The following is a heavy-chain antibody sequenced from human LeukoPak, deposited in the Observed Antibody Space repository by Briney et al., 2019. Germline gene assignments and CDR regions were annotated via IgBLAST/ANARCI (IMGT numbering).Heavy chain of an antibody. CDR3: AIEKLPSGYSFLTDY. CDR2: ISYDGPNK. D-gene: IGHD5-18*01. V-gene: IGHV3-30*03. J-gene: IGHJ4*02. CDR1: GFTFSSYG. Sequence: GGSLRLSCAASGFTFSSYGMHWVRQAPGKGLEWVAVISYDGPNKYYADSVKGRFTISRDDSKSTLYLQMNSLRPEDTAVYYCAIEKLPSGYSFLTDYWGQGTLVTVSS.